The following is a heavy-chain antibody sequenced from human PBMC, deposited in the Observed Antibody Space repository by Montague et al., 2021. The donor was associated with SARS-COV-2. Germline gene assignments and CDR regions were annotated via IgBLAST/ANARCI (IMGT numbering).Heavy chain of an antibody. V-gene: IGHV3-48*02. CDR3: VRDPHALDY. Sequence: SLRLSCAASGFIFSSYSMNWVRQAPGKGLEWVSYISKTITTTYYADSVRGRFTISRDNVKDSLYLQMDSLRDEDTAMYYCVRDPHALDYWGHGTLATVST. CDR1: GFIFSSYS. CDR2: ISKTITTT. J-gene: IGHJ4*01.